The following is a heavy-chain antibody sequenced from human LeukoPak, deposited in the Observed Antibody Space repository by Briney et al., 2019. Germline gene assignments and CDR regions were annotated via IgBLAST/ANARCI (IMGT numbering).Heavy chain of an antibody. CDR3: TTLSRDTSGWSLGYFDY. J-gene: IGHJ4*02. D-gene: IGHD6-19*01. CDR2: IYYSGST. V-gene: IGHV4-59*01. CDR1: GFTFSSYA. Sequence: SGGSLRLSCAASGFTFSSYAMSWVRQPPGKGLEWIGYIYYSGSTNYNPSLKSRVTISVDTSRNQFSLRLSSVTGADTAVYYCTTLSRDTSGWSLGYFDYWGQGTLVTVSS.